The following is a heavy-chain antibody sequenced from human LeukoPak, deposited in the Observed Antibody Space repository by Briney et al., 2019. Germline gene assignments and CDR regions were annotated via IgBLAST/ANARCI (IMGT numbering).Heavy chain of an antibody. CDR1: GYTFTGHY. D-gene: IGHD1-26*01. CDR3: VRGDGSTSTRPFDY. J-gene: IGHJ4*02. CDR2: INPNIGDT. Sequence: VTSVKVSCKASGYTFTGHYLHWVRQAPGQGLEWMGWINPNIGDTNYAQKFQGRVTMTRDTSINTVYMELSRLISDDMAVYYCVRGDGSTSTRPFDYWGQGTPVTVSS. V-gene: IGHV1-2*02.